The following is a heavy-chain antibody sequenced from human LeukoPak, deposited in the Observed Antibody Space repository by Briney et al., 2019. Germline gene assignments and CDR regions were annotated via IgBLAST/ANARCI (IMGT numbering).Heavy chain of an antibody. J-gene: IGHJ4*02. Sequence: GGSLRLSCAASGLTFSSYSMNWVRQAPGKGLEWVSYISSSSSTIYYADSVKGRFTISRDNSKNTLYLQMNSLRAEDTAVYYCVRQSTTLSTYGFDYWGQGILVTVSS. CDR3: VRQSTTLSTYGFDY. CDR2: ISSSSSTI. D-gene: IGHD4-17*01. V-gene: IGHV3-48*01. CDR1: GLTFSSYS.